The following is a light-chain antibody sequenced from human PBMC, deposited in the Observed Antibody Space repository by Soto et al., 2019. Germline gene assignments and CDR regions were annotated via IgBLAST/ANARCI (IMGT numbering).Light chain of an antibody. J-gene: IGKJ1*01. CDR2: DAS. CDR3: QQYKSYSQT. Sequence: DLQMTQSPSTLSASVGDRVTITCRASQSISTWLAWYQQKPGKAPKLLIYDASSLDSGVPSRFSGSGSGTEFTLTVSSLQPDDFATYYCQQYKSYSQTFGQGTKVEIK. V-gene: IGKV1-5*01. CDR1: QSISTW.